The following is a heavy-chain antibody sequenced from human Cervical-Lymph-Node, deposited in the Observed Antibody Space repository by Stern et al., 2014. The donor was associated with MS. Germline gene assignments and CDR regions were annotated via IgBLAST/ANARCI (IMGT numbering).Heavy chain of an antibody. V-gene: IGHV4-31*03. J-gene: IGHJ5*02. Sequence: VQLLESGPGLVKPSQTLSLTCTVSGGSISSGGHYWSWIRPLPGKGLEWIGYIYYSGATFYNPSLKSRVTMSLDTSKNQFSLKLSSVTAADTAVYYCASRWSGTYYGQNWFDPWGQGALVTVSS. CDR1: GGSISSGGHY. CDR2: IYYSGAT. CDR3: ASRWSGTYYGQNWFDP. D-gene: IGHD1-26*01.